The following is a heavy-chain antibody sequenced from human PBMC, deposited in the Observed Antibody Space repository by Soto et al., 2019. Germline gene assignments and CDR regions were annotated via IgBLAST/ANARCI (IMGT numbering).Heavy chain of an antibody. Sequence: QVQLVQSGAEVKKPGASVKVSCKASGYTFTSYAMHWVRQAPGQRLEWMGWINAGNGNTKYSQKFQGRVTITRDTSASTAYMELSSLIAEDTAVYYCARDQVTIFGGVPKRGFDPWGQGTLVTVSS. D-gene: IGHD3-3*01. V-gene: IGHV1-3*01. CDR1: GYTFTSYA. J-gene: IGHJ5*02. CDR3: ARDQVTIFGGVPKRGFDP. CDR2: INAGNGNT.